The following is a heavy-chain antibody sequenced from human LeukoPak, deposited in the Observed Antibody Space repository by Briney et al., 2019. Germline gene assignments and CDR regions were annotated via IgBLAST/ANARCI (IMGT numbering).Heavy chain of an antibody. CDR1: GYTFTGYY. CDR2: INPNSGGT. CDR3: ARVEMVATIPPDY. V-gene: IGHV1-2*02. J-gene: IGHJ4*02. Sequence: ASVKVSCKASGYTFTGYYMHWVRQAPGQGLEWMGWINPNSGGTNYAQKFQGRVTMTRDTSISTAYMELGRLRSDDTAVYYCARVEMVATIPPDYWGQGTLVTVSS. D-gene: IGHD5-12*01.